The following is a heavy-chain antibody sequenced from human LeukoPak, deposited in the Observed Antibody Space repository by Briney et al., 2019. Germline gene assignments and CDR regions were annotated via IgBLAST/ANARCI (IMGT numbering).Heavy chain of an antibody. Sequence: SETLSLTCAVYGGSFSGYYWSWIRQAPGKGLEWIGEINHSGSTNYNPSLKSRVTISVDTSKNQFSLKLSSVTAADTAVYYCARGGPMWASGSYDYWGQGTLVTVSS. CDR2: INHSGST. D-gene: IGHD1-26*01. J-gene: IGHJ4*02. V-gene: IGHV4-34*01. CDR1: GGSFSGYY. CDR3: ARGGPMWASGSYDY.